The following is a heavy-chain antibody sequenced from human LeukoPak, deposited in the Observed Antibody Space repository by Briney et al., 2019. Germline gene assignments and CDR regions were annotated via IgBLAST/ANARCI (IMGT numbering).Heavy chain of an antibody. J-gene: IGHJ4*02. CDR3: AIIGYDFWSGPYYFDY. CDR1: GYTFTSYG. CDR2: ISAYNGNT. Sequence: ASVKVSCEASGYTFTSYGISWVRQAPGQGLEWMGWISAYNGNTNYAQKLQGRVTMTTDTSTSTAYMELRSLRSDDTAVYYCAIIGYDFWSGPYYFDYWGQGTLVTVSS. D-gene: IGHD3-3*01. V-gene: IGHV1-18*01.